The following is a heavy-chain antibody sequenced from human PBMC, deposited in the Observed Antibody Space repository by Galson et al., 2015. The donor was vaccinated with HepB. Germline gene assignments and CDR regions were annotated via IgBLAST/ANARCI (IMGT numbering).Heavy chain of an antibody. J-gene: IGHJ6*03. CDR3: ARVPQYQLLYYYYYYMDV. Sequence: SVKVSCKASGYTFTSYDINWVRQATGQGLEWMGWMNPNSGNTGYAQKFQGRVTMTRNTSISTAYMELSSLRPEDTAVYYCARVPQYQLLYYYYYYMDVWGKGTTVTVSS. D-gene: IGHD2-2*01. CDR2: MNPNSGNT. V-gene: IGHV1-8*01. CDR1: GYTFTSYD.